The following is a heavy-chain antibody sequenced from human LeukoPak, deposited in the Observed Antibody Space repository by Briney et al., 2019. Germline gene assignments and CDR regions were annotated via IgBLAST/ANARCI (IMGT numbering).Heavy chain of an antibody. CDR1: GFTFSSYW. J-gene: IGHJ4*02. D-gene: IGHD2-2*02. V-gene: IGHV3-74*01. Sequence: GGSLRLSCAASGFTFSSYWMHWVRQAPGKGLVWVSRINSDGSSTSYADSVKGRFTISRDNAKNTLYLQMNSLRAEDTAVYYCAREGRCSSTSCHSFDYWGQGTLVTVSP. CDR2: INSDGSST. CDR3: AREGRCSSTSCHSFDY.